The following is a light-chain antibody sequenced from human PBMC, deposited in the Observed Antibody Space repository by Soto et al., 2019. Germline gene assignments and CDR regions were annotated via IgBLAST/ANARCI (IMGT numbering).Light chain of an antibody. CDR2: GAS. J-gene: IGKJ1*01. CDR1: HFVSSSY. CDR3: QQYGTPPGT. V-gene: IGKV3-20*01. Sequence: RGLTQSPYTVALSPVEIASLCFMTIHFVSSSYVAWYQQKPGQAPRLLIYGASSRDTGIPERFSGSGSRKDFTVTIRRSEHDDFAVYSCQQYGTPPGTCGQGTKGDIK.